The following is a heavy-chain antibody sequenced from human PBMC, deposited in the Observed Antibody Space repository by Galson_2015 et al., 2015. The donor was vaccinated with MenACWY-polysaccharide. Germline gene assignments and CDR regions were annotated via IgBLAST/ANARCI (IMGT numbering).Heavy chain of an antibody. CDR2: ITRSGGSP. Sequence: SLRLSCAASGFTFSNYAMTWVRQAPGKGLEWVSSITRSGGSPYYTDSVKGRFTISSDNSKNTLYLQMNSLRAEDTAVYYCAKKGCTTTSCTYNWFDPWGQGTLVTVSS. J-gene: IGHJ5*02. CDR1: GFTFSNYA. CDR3: AKKGCTTTSCTYNWFDP. V-gene: IGHV3-23*01. D-gene: IGHD2-2*01.